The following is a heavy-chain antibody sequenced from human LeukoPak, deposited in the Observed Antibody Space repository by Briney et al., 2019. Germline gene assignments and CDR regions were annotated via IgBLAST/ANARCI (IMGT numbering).Heavy chain of an antibody. Sequence: SETLSLTCTVSGGSISSSSYYWGWIRQPPGKGLEWIGSIYYSGSTYYNPSLKSRGTISVDTSKKQLSLKLSSVTAADTAVYYCARHGQGYCSSTSCPPAGNWFDPWGRGTLVTVSS. CDR2: IYYSGST. V-gene: IGHV4-39*01. D-gene: IGHD2-2*01. J-gene: IGHJ5*02. CDR1: GGSISSSSYY. CDR3: ARHGQGYCSSTSCPPAGNWFDP.